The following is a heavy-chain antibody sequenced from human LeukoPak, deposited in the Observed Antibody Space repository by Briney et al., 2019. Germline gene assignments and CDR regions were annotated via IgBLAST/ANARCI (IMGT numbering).Heavy chain of an antibody. CDR3: ARGGYDFRRGYYRVRYFVY. Sequence: ASVKVSCKASGYTFTSYYMHWVRQAPGQGLEWMGIINPSGGSTSYAQKFQGRVTMTRDMSTSTVYMELSSLRSEDTAVYYCARGGYDFRRGYYRVRYFVYWGQGTLVTVSS. CDR2: INPSGGST. J-gene: IGHJ4*02. CDR1: GYTFTSYY. D-gene: IGHD3-3*01. V-gene: IGHV1-46*01.